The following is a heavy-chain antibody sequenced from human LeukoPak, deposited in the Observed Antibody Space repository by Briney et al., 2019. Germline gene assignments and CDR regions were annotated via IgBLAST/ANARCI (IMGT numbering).Heavy chain of an antibody. J-gene: IGHJ4*02. Sequence: PGGSLRLSCAASGFTLGRYVMSWVRQAPGKGLEWVSSISAGGHNTYYADSVKGRFTISRGISKNTLYLQMDSLRAEDTAVYYCAKLPPRAVLVSDYWGQGTLVTVSS. D-gene: IGHD2-8*02. CDR2: ISAGGHNT. CDR3: AKLPPRAVLVSDY. V-gene: IGHV3-23*01. CDR1: GFTLGRYV.